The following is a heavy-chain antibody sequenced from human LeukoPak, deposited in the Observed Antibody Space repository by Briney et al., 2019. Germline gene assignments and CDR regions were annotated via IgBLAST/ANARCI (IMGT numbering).Heavy chain of an antibody. CDR3: ARAPYSYGPFDY. Sequence: PGGSLRLSCAASGFTFSSYSMNWVRQAPGKGLEWVSSISSSSSYIYYADSVKGRFTISRGNAKNSLYLQMNSLRAEDTAVYYCARAPYSYGPFDYWGQGTLVTVSS. J-gene: IGHJ4*02. CDR1: GFTFSSYS. V-gene: IGHV3-21*01. CDR2: ISSSSSYI. D-gene: IGHD5-18*01.